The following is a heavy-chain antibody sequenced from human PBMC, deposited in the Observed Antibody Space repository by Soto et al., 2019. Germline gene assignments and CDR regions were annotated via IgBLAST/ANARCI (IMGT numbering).Heavy chain of an antibody. CDR3: TDEVEPLY. Sequence: QVHLEESGGGVVQPGRSLRLSCATSGLTFSNYAFHWVRRAPGKGLEWVAVISFDGSTTFYADSVKGRFTISRDNSKNTIYLQMNSLRPEDTAVYYCTDEVEPLYWGQGTLVTVSS. D-gene: IGHD1-1*01. CDR2: ISFDGSTT. J-gene: IGHJ4*02. V-gene: IGHV3-30-3*01. CDR1: GLTFSNYA.